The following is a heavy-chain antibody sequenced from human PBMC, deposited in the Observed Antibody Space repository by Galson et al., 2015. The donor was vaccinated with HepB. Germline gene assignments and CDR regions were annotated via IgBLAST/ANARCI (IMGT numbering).Heavy chain of an antibody. V-gene: IGHV3-11*06. CDR2: ISSSSSYT. CDR1: GFTFSDYY. D-gene: IGHD2-21*02. Sequence: SLRLSCAAPGFTFSDYYMSWIRQAPGKGLEWVSHISSSSSYTNYADSVKGRFTISRDNAKNSLYLQVNSLRAEDTAVYYCARKYCGGDCSIDYWGQGTLVTVSS. CDR3: ARKYCGGDCSIDY. J-gene: IGHJ4*02.